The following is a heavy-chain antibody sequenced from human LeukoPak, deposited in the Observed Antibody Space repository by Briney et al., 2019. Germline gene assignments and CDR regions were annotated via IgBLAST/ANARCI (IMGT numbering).Heavy chain of an antibody. D-gene: IGHD1-1*01. V-gene: IGHV4-38-2*02. Sequence: PSETLSLTCDVSGFSISLGYYWVWIRQPAGQGLEWIGSIHPSGTTFYNSSLNSRITMTIDAPKNQFSLRLSLVTAVDTAVYFCATERERRITDWGQEPWSPSPQ. CDR3: ATERERRITD. J-gene: IGHJ4*01. CDR1: GFSISLGYY. CDR2: IHPSGTT.